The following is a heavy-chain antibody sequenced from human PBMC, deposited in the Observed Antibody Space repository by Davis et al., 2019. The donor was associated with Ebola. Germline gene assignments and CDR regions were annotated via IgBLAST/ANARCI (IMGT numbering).Heavy chain of an antibody. V-gene: IGHV2-5*02. D-gene: IGHD3-16*01. CDR3: AHRLLGPNFPDAFDI. CDR2: IYWDDDK. Sequence: SGPTLVKPTQTLTLTCTFSGFSLSTSGVAVGWIRQPPGKALEWLALIYWDDDKYYSPSLKSRLTITKDTSKNQVVLTMTNMDPVDTATYYCAHRLLGPNFPDAFDIWGQGTMVTVSS. CDR1: GFSLSTSGVA. J-gene: IGHJ3*02.